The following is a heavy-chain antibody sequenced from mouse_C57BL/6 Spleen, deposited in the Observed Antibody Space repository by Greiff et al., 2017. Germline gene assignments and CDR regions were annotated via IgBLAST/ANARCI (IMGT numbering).Heavy chain of an antibody. Sequence: VQLVESGPELVKPGASVKISCKASGYAFSSSWMNWVKQRPGKGLEWIGRIYPGDGDTNYNGKFKGKATLTADKSSSTAYMQLSSLTSEDSAVYFCARQLGRGGYLDYWGQGTTLTVSS. D-gene: IGHD4-1*02. CDR1: GYAFSSSW. V-gene: IGHV1-82*01. CDR2: IYPGDGDT. CDR3: ARQLGRGGYLDY. J-gene: IGHJ2*01.